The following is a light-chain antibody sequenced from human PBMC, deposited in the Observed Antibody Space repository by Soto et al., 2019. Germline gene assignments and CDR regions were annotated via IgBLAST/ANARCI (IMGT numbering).Light chain of an antibody. J-gene: IGKJ4*01. CDR1: QSISRF. V-gene: IGKV1-39*01. CDR3: QQSYTPPGA. Sequence: DIQMTQSPSSLSASVGDRVTITCRASQSISRFLNWYQQKTGKAPELLIYAASSLQSGVPSRFSGRGSGADFTHTIPSQQPEDFANYCCQQSYTPPGAFGGGTKVEIK. CDR2: AAS.